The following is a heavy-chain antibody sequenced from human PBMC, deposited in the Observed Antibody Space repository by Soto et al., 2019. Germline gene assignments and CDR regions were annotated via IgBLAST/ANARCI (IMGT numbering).Heavy chain of an antibody. J-gene: IGHJ5*01. CDR1: GSAFSSYA. CDR3: AGAPFSPGGNWFDP. CDR2: INAGNGNT. D-gene: IGHD2-15*01. Sequence: SAQASCKAPGSAFSSYAKPWEPQAPGQRLEWMGWINAGNGNTKYSQNFQGRVTITRDTSASTAYMELNSVRSEDTAVYYCAGAPFSPGGNWFDPWGQGTLLTVSS. V-gene: IGHV1-3*01.